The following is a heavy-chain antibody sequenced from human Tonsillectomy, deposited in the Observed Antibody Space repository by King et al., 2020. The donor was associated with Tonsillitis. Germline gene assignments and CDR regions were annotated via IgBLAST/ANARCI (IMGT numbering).Heavy chain of an antibody. CDR1: GFTFSSYA. CDR3: ARDWRSDLYGMDV. D-gene: IGHD3-16*01. CDR2: ISYDGSNK. J-gene: IGHJ6*02. V-gene: IGHV3-30-3*01. Sequence: VQLVESGGGVVQPGRSLRLSCAASGFTFSSYAMHWVRQAPGKGLEWVAFISYDGSNKYYADSVKGRFTISRDNSKNTLYLQMNSLRAEDTAVYYCARDWRSDLYGMDVWGQGTTVTVSS.